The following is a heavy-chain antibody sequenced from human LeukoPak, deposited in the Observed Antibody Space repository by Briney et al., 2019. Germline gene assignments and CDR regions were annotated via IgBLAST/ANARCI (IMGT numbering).Heavy chain of an antibody. D-gene: IGHD6-6*01. J-gene: IGHJ4*02. CDR2: INPNSGGT. CDR1: GYTFTGYY. CDR3: ARDPSIAARPDDGY. Sequence: ASVKVSCKASGYTFTGYYMHWVRQAPGQGLEWMRWINPNSGGTNYAQKFQGRVTMTRDTSISTAYMELSRLRSDDTAVYYCARDPSIAARPDDGYWGQGTLVTVSS. V-gene: IGHV1-2*02.